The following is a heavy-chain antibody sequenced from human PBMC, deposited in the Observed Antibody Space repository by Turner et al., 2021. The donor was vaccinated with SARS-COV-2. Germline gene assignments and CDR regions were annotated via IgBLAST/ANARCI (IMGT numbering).Heavy chain of an antibody. D-gene: IGHD5-18*01. J-gene: IGHJ4*02. V-gene: IGHV3-9*01. Sequence: EVQLVESGGGLVQPGRSLRLSCAASGFTFEAYVRNWVRQGAGKGRKWGSGINWNSGGIGYADSVKARFTISRDNAKNSLYLKMNSLRAEDTALDYCAKGSGYSYELGFDYWGQGTLVTVSS. CDR3: AKGSGYSYELGFDY. CDR1: GFTFEAYV. CDR2: INWNSGGI.